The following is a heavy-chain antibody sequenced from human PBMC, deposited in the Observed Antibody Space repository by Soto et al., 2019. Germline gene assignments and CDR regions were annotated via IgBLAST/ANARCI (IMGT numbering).Heavy chain of an antibody. Sequence: QLQLQESGPGLVKPSETLSLTCTVSGGSISSSSYYWGWIRQPPGKGLEWIGSIYYSGSTYYNPSLKSRVTISVDTSKNQFSLKLSSVTAADTAVYYCARHNRRRPYGSGRSVAYYFDYWGQGTLVTVSS. D-gene: IGHD3-10*01. CDR3: ARHNRRRPYGSGRSVAYYFDY. CDR2: IYYSGST. V-gene: IGHV4-39*01. J-gene: IGHJ4*02. CDR1: GGSISSSSYY.